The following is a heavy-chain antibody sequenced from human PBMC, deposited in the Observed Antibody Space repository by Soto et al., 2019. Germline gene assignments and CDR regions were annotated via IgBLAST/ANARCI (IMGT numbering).Heavy chain of an antibody. D-gene: IGHD3-3*02. CDR2: ISAYNGNT. Sequence: QVQLVQSGAEVKKPGASVKVSCKASGYTFTSYGISWVRQAPGQGLEWMGWISAYNGNTNYAQKLQGRVTMTTDTATSTAYRELRSLRSDDTAVYYCAIDSGKTGHFWSGTRVYYYYGMDVWGQGTTVTVSS. J-gene: IGHJ6*02. CDR1: GYTFTSYG. CDR3: AIDSGKTGHFWSGTRVYYYYGMDV. V-gene: IGHV1-18*04.